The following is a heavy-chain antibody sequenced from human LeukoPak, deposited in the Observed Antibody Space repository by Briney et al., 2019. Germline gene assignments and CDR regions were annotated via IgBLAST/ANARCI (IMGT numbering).Heavy chain of an antibody. V-gene: IGHV3-74*01. CDR2: INTDGSST. CDR1: GFIFSSYW. Sequence: GGSLRLSCAASGFIFSSYWMHWVRHAPGKGLAWVSRINTDGSSTSYADSVKGRFTISRDNANNSLYLQMNSLRAEDTAVYYCARLNKGYFDRSYYYYYYMDVWGKGTTVTISS. D-gene: IGHD3-9*01. J-gene: IGHJ6*03. CDR3: ARLNKGYFDRSYYYYYYMDV.